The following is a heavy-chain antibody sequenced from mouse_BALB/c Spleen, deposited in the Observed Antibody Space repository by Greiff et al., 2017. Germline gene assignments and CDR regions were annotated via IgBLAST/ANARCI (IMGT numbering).Heavy chain of an antibody. J-gene: IGHJ1*01. CDR3: ARRRAGTYWYFDV. CDR1: GYTFTSYW. D-gene: IGHD4-1*01. CDR2: INPSTGYT. Sequence: VQLQESGAELAKPGASVKMSCKASGYTFTSYWMHWVKQRPGQGLEWIGYINPSTGYTEYNQKFKDKATLTADKSSSTAYMQLSSLTSEDSAVYYCARRRAGTYWYFDVWGAGTTVTVSS. V-gene: IGHV1-7*01.